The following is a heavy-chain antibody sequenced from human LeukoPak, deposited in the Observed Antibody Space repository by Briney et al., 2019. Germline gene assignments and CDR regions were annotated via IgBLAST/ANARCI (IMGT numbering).Heavy chain of an antibody. D-gene: IGHD6-19*01. CDR3: ARSRSGSVAGTSYY. Sequence: PGGSLRLSCAASGFTFSSYAMTWVRQAPDKGLEWVSSINGDGDTYYRDSVEGRFTLSRDNSRNTLYLQMNSLRAEDTAVYYCARSRSGSVAGTSYYWGQGTLVIVSS. V-gene: IGHV3-23*01. CDR1: GFTFSSYA. J-gene: IGHJ4*02. CDR2: INGDGDT.